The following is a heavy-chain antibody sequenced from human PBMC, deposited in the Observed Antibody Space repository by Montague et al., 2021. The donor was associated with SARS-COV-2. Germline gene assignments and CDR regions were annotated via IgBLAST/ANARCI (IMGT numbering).Heavy chain of an antibody. J-gene: IGHJ4*02. Sequence: SETLSLTRSVSGDSLTYFYWSWLRQTPGKGLEWIGYIFYSGSIKXNPSLQSRVTFSVDTSRNQFSLNLDSVTAADTGVYYCARGATRSFDHWGQGVLVTVSS. V-gene: IGHV4-59*01. CDR3: ARGATRSFDH. D-gene: IGHD1-1*01. CDR2: IFYSGSI. CDR1: GDSLTYFY.